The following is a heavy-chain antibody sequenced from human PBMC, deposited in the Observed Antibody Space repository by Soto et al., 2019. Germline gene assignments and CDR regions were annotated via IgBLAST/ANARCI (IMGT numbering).Heavy chain of an antibody. V-gene: IGHV3-30*18. CDR2: ISYDGSNK. J-gene: IGHJ6*02. CDR3: AKDLNPVGVPAAYYYYYYGMDV. D-gene: IGHD2-2*01. CDR1: GFTFSSYG. Sequence: VQLLESGGGLVQPGGSLRLSCAASGFTFSSYGMHWVRQAPGKGLEWVAVISYDGSNKYYADSVKGRFTISRDNSKNTLYLQMNSLRAEDTAVYYCAKDLNPVGVPAAYYYYYYGMDVWGQGTTVTVSS.